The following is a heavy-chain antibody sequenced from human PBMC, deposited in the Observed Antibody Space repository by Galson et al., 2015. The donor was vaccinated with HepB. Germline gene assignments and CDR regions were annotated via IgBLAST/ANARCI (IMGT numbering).Heavy chain of an antibody. Sequence: SETLSLTCAVYGGSFSGYYWSWIRQPPGKRLEWIGEINHSGSTNYNPSLKSRVTISVDTSKNQFSLKLSSVTAADTAVYYCARGRPGNNWFDPWGQGTLVTVSS. CDR2: INHSGST. CDR1: GGSFSGYY. V-gene: IGHV4-34*01. J-gene: IGHJ5*02. CDR3: ARGRPGNNWFDP.